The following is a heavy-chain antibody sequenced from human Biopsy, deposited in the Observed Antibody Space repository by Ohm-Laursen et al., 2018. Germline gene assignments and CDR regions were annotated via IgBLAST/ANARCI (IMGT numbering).Heavy chain of an antibody. J-gene: IGHJ3*02. V-gene: IGHV4-59*01. CDR1: GGSMSSYY. Sequence: TLPLTCAVSGGSMSSYYWTWIRQRPGKGLGWIGYIYNSGSTSYNPYLKSRVTISIAVDTSKSQFSLRLSSVTAADTAMYYCARGEAGVYDALDIWGQGTMVIVSS. CDR3: ARGEAGVYDALDI. D-gene: IGHD5/OR15-5a*01. CDR2: IYNSGST.